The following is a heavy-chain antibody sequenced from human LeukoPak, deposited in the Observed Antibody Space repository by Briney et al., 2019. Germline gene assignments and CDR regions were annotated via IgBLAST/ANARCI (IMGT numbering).Heavy chain of an antibody. CDR1: GYTFTIFD. Sequence: GASVKVSCKASGYTFTIFDINWVRQAPGQGLEWVGWMNPNTGDTVYAQKFQGRVTMTRDTSTSTVYMELSSLRSEDTAVYYCARGGTLYYYDSSGYGIDYWGQGTLVTVSS. D-gene: IGHD3-22*01. V-gene: IGHV1-8*01. CDR2: MNPNTGDT. CDR3: ARGGTLYYYDSSGYGIDY. J-gene: IGHJ4*02.